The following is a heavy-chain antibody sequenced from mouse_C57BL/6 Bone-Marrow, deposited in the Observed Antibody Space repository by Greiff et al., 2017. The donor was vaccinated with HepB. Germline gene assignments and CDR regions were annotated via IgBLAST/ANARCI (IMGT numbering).Heavy chain of an antibody. CDR2: IDPENGDT. V-gene: IGHV14-4*01. CDR3: TTNYGTPWYFDV. J-gene: IGHJ1*03. Sequence: EVMLVESGAELVRPGASVKLSCTASGFNIKDDYMHWVKQRPEQGLEWIGWIDPENGDTEYASKFQGKATITADTSSNTAYLQLSSLTSEDTAVYYCTTNYGTPWYFDVWGTGTTVTVSS. CDR1: GFNIKDDY. D-gene: IGHD1-1*01.